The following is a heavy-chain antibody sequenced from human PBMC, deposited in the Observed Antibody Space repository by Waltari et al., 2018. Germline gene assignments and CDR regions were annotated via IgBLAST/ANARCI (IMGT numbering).Heavy chain of an antibody. J-gene: IGHJ4*02. CDR2: ISIYNDNA. Sequence: QVQLVQSGAEVKEPGASVKVSCKASGYTFISYGISWVRQAPGQGLEWMGWISIYNDNANNAQKLQGRVTMTTDTSTSTAYMDLRSLRSDDTAVYYCARGDYYDSSGYFRYDNWGQGTLVTVSS. V-gene: IGHV1-18*01. CDR3: ARGDYYDSSGYFRYDN. D-gene: IGHD3-22*01. CDR1: GYTFISYG.